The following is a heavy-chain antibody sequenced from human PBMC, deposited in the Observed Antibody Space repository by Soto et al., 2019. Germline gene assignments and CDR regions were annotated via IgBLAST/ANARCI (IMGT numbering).Heavy chain of an antibody. CDR2: IYYSGST. D-gene: IGHD3-10*01. CDR1: GGSISSYY. J-gene: IGHJ4*02. CDR3: ARDIGGGSGIDY. V-gene: IGHV4-59*01. Sequence: SETLSLTCTVSGGSISSYYWIWIRQPPGKGLEWIGYIYYSGSTNYNPSLKSRVTISVDTSKNQFSLKLSSVTAADTAVYYCARDIGGGSGIDYWGQGTLVTVSS.